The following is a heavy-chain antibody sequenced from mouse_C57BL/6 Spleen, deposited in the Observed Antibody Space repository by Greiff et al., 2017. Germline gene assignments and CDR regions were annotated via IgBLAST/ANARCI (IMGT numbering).Heavy chain of an antibody. Sequence: QVQLQQPGAELVKPGASVKLSCKASGYTFTSYWMHWVKQRPGRGLEWIGRIDPNSGGTKYNEKFKSKATLTVDKSSSTDYMQLSSLTSEDSAVYYCARAYCGSSYRYFDVWGTGTTVTVSS. V-gene: IGHV1-72*01. CDR1: GYTFTSYW. CDR2: IDPNSGGT. J-gene: IGHJ1*03. D-gene: IGHD1-1*01. CDR3: ARAYCGSSYRYFDV.